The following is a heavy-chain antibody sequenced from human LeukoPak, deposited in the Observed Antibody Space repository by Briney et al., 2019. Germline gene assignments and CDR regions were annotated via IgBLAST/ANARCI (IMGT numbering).Heavy chain of an antibody. CDR2: ISNSGSTL. Sequence: PGGSLRLSCAASGFAFSDFYMFWIRQAPGKGLEWISYISNSGSTLYYADSVKGRFTISRDNDKNLLYLQMNSLRADDTAVYYCARGALGSYDYWGQGTLVTVSS. J-gene: IGHJ4*02. V-gene: IGHV3-11*01. CDR1: GFAFSDFY. CDR3: ARGALGSYDY. D-gene: IGHD3-10*01.